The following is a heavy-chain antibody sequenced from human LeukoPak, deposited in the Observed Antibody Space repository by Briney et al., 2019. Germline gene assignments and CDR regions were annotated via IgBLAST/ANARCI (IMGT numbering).Heavy chain of an antibody. CDR3: ARSNAGGYSYGSTYYYYYGMDV. CDR1: GFTFSSYS. CDR2: ISSSSSYI. Sequence: TGGSLRLSCAASGFTFSSYSMNCVRQAPGKGLEWVSSISSSSSYIYYADSVKGRFTISRDNAKNSLYLQMNSLRAEDTAVYYCARSNAGGYSYGSTYYYYYGMDVWGQGTTVTVSS. D-gene: IGHD5-18*01. V-gene: IGHV3-21*01. J-gene: IGHJ6*02.